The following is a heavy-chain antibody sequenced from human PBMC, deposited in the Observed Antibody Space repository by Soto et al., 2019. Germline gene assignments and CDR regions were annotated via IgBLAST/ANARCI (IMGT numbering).Heavy chain of an antibody. Sequence: QVQLQESGPGLVKPSQTLSLTCTVSGGSISSGDYYWSWIRQPPGKGLEWIGYIYYSGSTYYNPSLKSRVTISVDTSKNQYSLKLSSVTAADTAVYYSASHVVVTAISDYWGQGTLVTVSS. CDR2: IYYSGST. CDR1: GGSISSGDYY. V-gene: IGHV4-30-4*01. D-gene: IGHD2-21*02. CDR3: ASHVVVTAISDY. J-gene: IGHJ4*02.